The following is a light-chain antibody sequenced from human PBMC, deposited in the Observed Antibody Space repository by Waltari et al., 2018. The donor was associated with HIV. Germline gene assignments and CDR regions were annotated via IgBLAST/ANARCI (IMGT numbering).Light chain of an antibody. V-gene: IGLV1-47*01. Sequence: QSVVTQPPSASGTPGQRVTISCSGSDSTIGSNYVYWYQDLPGTAPKLLIYKNKQRSSWVPDRFSGSKSDTSASLAISGLRSEDEADYYCASWDDNLNSWVFGGGTKLTVL. CDR2: KNK. CDR1: DSTIGSNY. J-gene: IGLJ3*02. CDR3: ASWDDNLNSWV.